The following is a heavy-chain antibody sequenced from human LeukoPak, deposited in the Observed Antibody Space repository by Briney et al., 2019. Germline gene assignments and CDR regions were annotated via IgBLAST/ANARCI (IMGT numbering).Heavy chain of an antibody. CDR2: IIPIFGTA. V-gene: IGHV1-69*05. D-gene: IGHD2-2*01. J-gene: IGHJ4*02. CDR3: ARGGIVPAAPFDY. Sequence: SVKVSCKASGGTFSSYAISWVRQAPGQGLEWMGGIIPIFGTANYAQKFQGRVTMTTDTSTSTAYMELRSLRSDDTAVYYCARGGIVPAAPFDYWGQGTLVTVSS. CDR1: GGTFSSYA.